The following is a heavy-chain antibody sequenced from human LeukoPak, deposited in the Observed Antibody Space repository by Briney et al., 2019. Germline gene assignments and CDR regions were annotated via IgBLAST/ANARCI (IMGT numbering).Heavy chain of an antibody. J-gene: IGHJ4*02. V-gene: IGHV1-46*01. D-gene: IGHD2-15*01. CDR3: ARDSPRSGPSYYFDY. Sequence: ASVKVSCKASGYTFTSYYMHWVRQAPGQGLEWMGIINPSGGSTSYAQKFQGRVTMTRDTSTSTVYMELGSLRSEVTAVYYCARDSPRSGPSYYFDYWGQGTLVTVSS. CDR2: INPSGGST. CDR1: GYTFTSYY.